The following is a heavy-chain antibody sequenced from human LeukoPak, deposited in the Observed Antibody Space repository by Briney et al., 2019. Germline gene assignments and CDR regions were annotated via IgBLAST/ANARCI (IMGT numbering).Heavy chain of an antibody. V-gene: IGHV4-34*01. CDR3: ARVMTTVATRGYFDL. Sequence: SETLSLTCAVYGGSFSGYYWSWIRQPPGKGLEWIGEINHSGSTNYNPSLKSRATISVDTSKNQFSLKLSSVTAADTAVYYCARVMTTVATRGYFDLWGRGTLVTVSS. J-gene: IGHJ2*01. CDR2: INHSGST. CDR1: GGSFSGYY. D-gene: IGHD4-23*01.